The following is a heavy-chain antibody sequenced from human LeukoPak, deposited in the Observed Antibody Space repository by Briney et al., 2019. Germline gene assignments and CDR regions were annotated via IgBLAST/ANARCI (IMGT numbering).Heavy chain of an antibody. CDR1: GGSISSYY. D-gene: IGHD2-8*01. CDR2: IYYSGST. J-gene: IGHJ5*02. V-gene: IGHV4-59*01. Sequence: SETLSLTCTVSGGSISSYYWSWIRQPPGKGLEWIGYIYYSGSTNYNPSLKSRVTISVDMSKNQFSLMLSSVTAADTAVYYCARDTPFCTDGVCLNWFDPWGQGTLVTVSS. CDR3: ARDTPFCTDGVCLNWFDP.